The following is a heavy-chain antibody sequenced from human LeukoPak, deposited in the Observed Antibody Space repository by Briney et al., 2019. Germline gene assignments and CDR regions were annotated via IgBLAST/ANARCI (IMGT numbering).Heavy chain of an antibody. J-gene: IGHJ4*02. CDR1: GLIFTSYA. Sequence: GGSLRLSCAASGLIFTSYAMSWVRQAPGKGLEWVSVISASGGSSYYANSVKGRFTISRDNSKNTLYLQMNSLRVEDTAVYYCARQLGYCSGDSCYFDFWGQGTLVTVSS. V-gene: IGHV3-23*01. CDR2: ISASGGSS. CDR3: ARQLGYCSGDSCYFDF. D-gene: IGHD2-15*01.